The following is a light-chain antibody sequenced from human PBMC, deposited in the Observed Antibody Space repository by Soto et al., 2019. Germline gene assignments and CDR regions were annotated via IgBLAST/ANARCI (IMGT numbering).Light chain of an antibody. CDR2: KAS. CDR3: MHGRYWPS. J-gene: IGKJ2*03. V-gene: IGKV2-30*01. CDR1: LSLVNSDGNSY. Sequence: DVAMTQSPLSLSVTLGQPASISCTSSLSLVNSDGNSYLNWFHQRPGQSPRRLLYKASNRDSGVPDRFSGNGSGTDFAMKISRVEAEDVGIYYCMHGRYWPSFGQGTRLEI.